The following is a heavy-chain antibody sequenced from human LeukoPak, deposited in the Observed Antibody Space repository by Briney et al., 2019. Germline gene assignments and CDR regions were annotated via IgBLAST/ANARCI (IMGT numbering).Heavy chain of an antibody. J-gene: IGHJ6*02. V-gene: IGHV3-30*19. Sequence: GGSLRLSCAASGFTFSSYGMHWVRQAPGKGLEWVAVISYDGSNKYYADSVKGRFTISRDNSKNTLYLQMNSLRAEDTAVYYCARDWYGDYYYYYGMDVWGQGTTVTVSS. CDR1: GFTFSSYG. CDR2: ISYDGSNK. CDR3: ARDWYGDYYYYYGMDV. D-gene: IGHD4-17*01.